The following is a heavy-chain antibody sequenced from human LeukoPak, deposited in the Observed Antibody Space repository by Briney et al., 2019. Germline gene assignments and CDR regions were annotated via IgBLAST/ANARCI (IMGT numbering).Heavy chain of an antibody. Sequence: SETLSLTCAGYGGSFSGYYWSWIRQPPGKGLEWIGEINHSGSTNYNPSLKSRVTISVDASKNQFSLKLTSVTAADTAIYYCAREDYDAAGAFDIWGQGTMVTVSS. J-gene: IGHJ3*02. V-gene: IGHV4-34*01. CDR3: AREDYDAAGAFDI. D-gene: IGHD4/OR15-4a*01. CDR2: INHSGST. CDR1: GGSFSGYY.